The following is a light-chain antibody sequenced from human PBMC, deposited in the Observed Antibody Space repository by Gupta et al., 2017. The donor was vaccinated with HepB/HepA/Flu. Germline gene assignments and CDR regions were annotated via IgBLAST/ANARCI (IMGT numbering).Light chain of an antibody. CDR1: QSVSNY. J-gene: IGKJ1*01. CDR2: DAT. Sequence: EIVLTQSLATLSLSPGERATLSCRASQSVSNYLIWYQQKPGQAPRLLIYDATNRDTGIPVRFSGSGCGIDFTLTISSREQEDFAVYYCQQHSNWPPWTFGQGTKVEIK. CDR3: QQHSNWPPWT. V-gene: IGKV3-11*01.